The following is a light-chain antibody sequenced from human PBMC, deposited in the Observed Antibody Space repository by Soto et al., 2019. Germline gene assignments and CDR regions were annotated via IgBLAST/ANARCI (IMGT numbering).Light chain of an antibody. CDR3: QQYNNWPRT. CDR1: QSVSSN. CDR2: GAS. Sequence: EIVMTQSPATLSVSPGERATLSCRASQSVSSNLAWYQQNPGQAPRLLIYGASTRATGIPARFSGSGSGTEFTLTISSLQSEDFAVYYCQQYNNWPRTVGQGTKV. V-gene: IGKV3-15*01. J-gene: IGKJ1*01.